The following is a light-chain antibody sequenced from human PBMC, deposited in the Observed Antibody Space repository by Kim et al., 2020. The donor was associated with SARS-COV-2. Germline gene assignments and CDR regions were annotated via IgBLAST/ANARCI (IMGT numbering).Light chain of an antibody. CDR1: QSVSSSY. Sequence: EIVLTQSPGTLSLSPGERVTLSCRASQSVSSSYLAWYQQKPGQAPRLLIYGASSRATGIPDRFRGSGSGTDFTLTISRLEPEDFAVYYCKQYGSSPLYTFGQGTKLEI. CDR3: KQYGSSPLYT. J-gene: IGKJ2*01. V-gene: IGKV3-20*01. CDR2: GAS.